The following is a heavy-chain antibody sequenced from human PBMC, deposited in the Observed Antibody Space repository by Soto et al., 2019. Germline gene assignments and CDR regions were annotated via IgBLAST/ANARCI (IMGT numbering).Heavy chain of an antibody. Sequence: SVKVSCKDSGGTFSSYAISWVRQAPGQGLEWMGGIIPIFGTANYAQKFQGRVTITADKSTSTAYMELSSLRSEDTAVYYCARGVYYYDSSGYSYYFDYWGQGTRVTVSS. CDR1: GGTFSSYA. J-gene: IGHJ4*02. CDR3: ARGVYYYDSSGYSYYFDY. CDR2: IIPIFGTA. D-gene: IGHD3-22*01. V-gene: IGHV1-69*06.